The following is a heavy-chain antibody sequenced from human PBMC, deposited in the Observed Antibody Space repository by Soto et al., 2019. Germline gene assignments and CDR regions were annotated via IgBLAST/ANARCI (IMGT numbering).Heavy chain of an antibody. CDR2: ISGSGGST. CDR3: AKDRSWYGNY. V-gene: IGHV3-23*01. J-gene: IGHJ4*02. Sequence: VGSLRVSFAASGFTLSSYAMSWVRQAPGKGLEWVSAISGSGGSTYYADSVKGRFTISRDNSKNTLYLQMNRLRAEDTAVYYCAKDRSWYGNYWGQGTLVTVSS. CDR1: GFTLSSYA. D-gene: IGHD6-13*01.